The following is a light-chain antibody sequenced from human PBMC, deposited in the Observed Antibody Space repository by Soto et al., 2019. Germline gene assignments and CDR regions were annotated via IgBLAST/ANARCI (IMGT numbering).Light chain of an antibody. CDR2: DTS. CDR3: QPYNNWPLT. V-gene: IGKV3-15*01. CDR1: QGIGDT. J-gene: IGKJ4*01. Sequence: EVVRTQSPATLSVSPGEGVTLSCRARQGIGDTLAWYQHNPGQTPRLLIYDTSTRATGVPARFSGSRSGPEFTLTINGLQSEDFAIYYCQPYNNWPLTFGGGTQVESK.